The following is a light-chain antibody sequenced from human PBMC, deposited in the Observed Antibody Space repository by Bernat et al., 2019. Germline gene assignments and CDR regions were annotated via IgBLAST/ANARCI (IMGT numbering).Light chain of an antibody. J-gene: IGLJ3*02. V-gene: IGLV1-47*02. CDR2: SNN. CDR3: AAWDDSLTGRV. CDR1: SSNIGSNY. Sequence: QSVVTQPPSASGTPGQRVTISCSGSSSNIGSNYVYWYQQVPGTAPKLLFYSNNQRPSGVPDRFSGSKSGTSASLAISGLRSEDEADYYCAAWDDSLTGRVFGGGTKLTVL.